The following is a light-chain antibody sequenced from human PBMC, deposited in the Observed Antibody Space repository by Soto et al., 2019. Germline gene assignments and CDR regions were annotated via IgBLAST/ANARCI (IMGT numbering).Light chain of an antibody. CDR2: AAS. Sequence: DIPMTQSPSSLSASVGDRVTITCRASQGISNSLAWYQQKPGKVPKLLIYAASTLQSGVPSRFSGSGSGTDFTLTISSLQPEDAATYYCQKYYAALITFGPGTRVDIK. V-gene: IGKV1-27*01. CDR3: QKYYAALIT. J-gene: IGKJ3*01. CDR1: QGISNS.